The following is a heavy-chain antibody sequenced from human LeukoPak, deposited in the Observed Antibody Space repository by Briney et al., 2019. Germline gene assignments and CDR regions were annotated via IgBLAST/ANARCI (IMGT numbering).Heavy chain of an antibody. CDR1: GFTFSDYY. D-gene: IGHD3-10*01. CDR2: ISSSGSTI. Sequence: SGGSLRLSCAASGFTFSDYYMSWIRQAPGKGLEWVSYISSSGSTIYYADSVKGRFTISRDNAKNSLYLQMNSLRVEDTAVYYCARLGLLMVSCFDCWGQGTLVTVSS. V-gene: IGHV3-11*01. J-gene: IGHJ4*02. CDR3: ARLGLLMVSCFDC.